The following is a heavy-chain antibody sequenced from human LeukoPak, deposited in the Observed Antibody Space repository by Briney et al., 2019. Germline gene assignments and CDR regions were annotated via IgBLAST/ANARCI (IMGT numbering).Heavy chain of an antibody. V-gene: IGHV4-38-2*02. CDR3: SCNSRY. CDR2: IYHSGST. D-gene: IGHD2/OR15-2a*01. J-gene: IGHJ4*02. CDR1: GYSISSGYY. Sequence: PSETLSLTCTVSGYSISSGYYWGWIRQPPGKGLEWIGSIYHSGSTYYNPSLKSRVTISVDTSKNQFSLKLSSATAADTAVYYCSCNSRYWGQGTLVTVSS.